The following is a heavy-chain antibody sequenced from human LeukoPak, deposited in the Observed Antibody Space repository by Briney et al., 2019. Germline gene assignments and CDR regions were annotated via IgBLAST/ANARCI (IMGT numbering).Heavy chain of an antibody. V-gene: IGHV4-34*01. J-gene: IGHJ5*02. Sequence: PSETLSLTCAVYGGSFSGHYWSWIRQPPGKGLEWIGEINHSGSTNYNPSLKSRVTISVDTSKNQFSLKLSSVTAADTAVYYCARESIAAAVWFDPWGQGTLVTVSS. CDR2: INHSGST. D-gene: IGHD6-13*01. CDR1: GGSFSGHY. CDR3: ARESIAAAVWFDP.